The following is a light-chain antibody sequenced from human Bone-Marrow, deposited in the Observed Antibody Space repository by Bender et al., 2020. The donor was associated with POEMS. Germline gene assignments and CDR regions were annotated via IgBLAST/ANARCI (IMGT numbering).Light chain of an antibody. CDR3: QTWGSGFRV. CDR2: LNIDGSH. CDR1: SGHNSYA. J-gene: IGLJ2*01. Sequence: LVLTQSASASASLGASVKLTCTLSSGHNSYAIAWHQQQPEKGPRFLMKLNIDGSHIKGDGIPDRFSASSSGAERYLTISSLQSEDEADYYCQTWGSGFRVFGGGTKLTVL. V-gene: IGLV4-69*01.